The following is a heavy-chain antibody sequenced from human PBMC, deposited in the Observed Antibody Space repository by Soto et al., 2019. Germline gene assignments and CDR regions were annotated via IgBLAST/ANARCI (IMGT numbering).Heavy chain of an antibody. Sequence: EVQLVESGGGLVKPGGSLRLSCAASGFAFSNAWINWVRQAPGKGLEWVGRIKSKTDGGTTDFAAPVRGRFAISRDDSKNMVYMQMNSLKTEDTAVYYCTTDSYLTMRVVRFDYWGHGTLVTVSS. J-gene: IGHJ4*01. CDR3: TTDSYLTMRVVRFDY. V-gene: IGHV3-15*07. D-gene: IGHD3-22*01. CDR2: IKSKTDGGTT. CDR1: GFAFSNAW.